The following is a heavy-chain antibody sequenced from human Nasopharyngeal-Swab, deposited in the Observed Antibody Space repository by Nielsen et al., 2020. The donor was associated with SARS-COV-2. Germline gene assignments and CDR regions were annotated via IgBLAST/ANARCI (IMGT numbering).Heavy chain of an antibody. D-gene: IGHD2-2*01. CDR3: AREGGPVVPSAYYYYGMDV. Sequence: SVKVSCKASGGTFSSYAISWVRQAPGQGLEWMGGIIPIFGTANYAQKFQGRVTITADKSTSTAYMELSSLRSEDTAVYYCAREGGPVVPSAYYYYGMDVGGQGTTVTVSS. CDR1: GGTFSSYA. J-gene: IGHJ6*02. CDR2: IIPIFGTA. V-gene: IGHV1-69*06.